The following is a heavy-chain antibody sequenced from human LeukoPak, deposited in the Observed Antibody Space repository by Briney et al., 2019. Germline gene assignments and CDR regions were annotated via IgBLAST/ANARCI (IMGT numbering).Heavy chain of an antibody. CDR3: ARGSSSGLKSYYFDY. J-gene: IGHJ4*02. D-gene: IGHD3-10*01. V-gene: IGHV3-21*01. CDR2: ISSGNTFI. CDR1: GFTFNNYV. Sequence: GGSLRLSGAASGFTFNNYVINWVRQAPGKGLVWVSSISSGNTFIYFADSVKGRFTISRDNANSSLFLQMSSLRDEDTAIYYCARGSSSGLKSYYFDYWGQGALVTVSS.